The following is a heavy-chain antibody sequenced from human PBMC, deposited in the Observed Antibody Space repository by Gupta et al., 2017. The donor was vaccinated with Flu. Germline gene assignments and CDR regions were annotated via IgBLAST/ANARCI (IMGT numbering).Heavy chain of an antibody. V-gene: IGHV3-11*06. D-gene: IGHD3-9*01. Sequence: MSWVRQAPGRGLEWLSYIGSGGNTDYAESVRGRFTISRDNAKNTLYLQMNNLRDEDTAVYYCARDFDWAFQHWGQGILVTVSS. J-gene: IGHJ1*01. CDR2: IGSGGNT. CDR3: ARDFDWAFQH.